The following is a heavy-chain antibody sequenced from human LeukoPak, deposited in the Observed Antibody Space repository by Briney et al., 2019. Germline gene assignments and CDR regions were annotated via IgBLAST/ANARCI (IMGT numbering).Heavy chain of an antibody. CDR1: AESFSPYS. CDR2: INHSGST. V-gene: IGHV4-34*01. J-gene: IGHJ5*02. Sequence: SETLSLTCAVYAESFSPYSWNWIRQSPGKGLEWIGEINHSGSTNYNPSLKSRVTISVDTSKNQTSKRQFSLKLNSVTAADTAVYYCTRERSTPGINWFDPWGQGTLVTVSS. CDR3: TRERSTPGINWFDP. D-gene: IGHD2-2*01.